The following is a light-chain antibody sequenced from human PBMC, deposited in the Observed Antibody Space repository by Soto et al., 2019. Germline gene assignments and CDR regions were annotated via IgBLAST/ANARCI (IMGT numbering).Light chain of an antibody. CDR2: AAS. J-gene: IGKJ3*01. V-gene: IGKV3-20*01. Sequence: EIVLTQSPGTLSLSPGERATLSCTASQSVAGNFLAWYQQRPGQAPRLLISAASSRATAIPDRFSGSGSGTKFTLTISRPEPDDSSVYFCQQYGKSPLTFGPGTKLNIK. CDR3: QQYGKSPLT. CDR1: QSVAGNF.